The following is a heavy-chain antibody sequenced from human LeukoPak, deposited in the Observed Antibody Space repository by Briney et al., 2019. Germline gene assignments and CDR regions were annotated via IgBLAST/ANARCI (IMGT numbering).Heavy chain of an antibody. Sequence: GASVKVSCKASGYTFTSYDINWVRQATGQGLEWMGWMNPNSGNTGYAQKFQGRVTMTRNTSISTAYMELSSLRSEDTAVYYCARGQYSSSWYWDYYYYMDVWGKGTTVTVSS. CDR2: MNPNSGNT. CDR1: GYTFTSYD. V-gene: IGHV1-8*01. D-gene: IGHD6-13*01. J-gene: IGHJ6*03. CDR3: ARGQYSSSWYWDYYYYMDV.